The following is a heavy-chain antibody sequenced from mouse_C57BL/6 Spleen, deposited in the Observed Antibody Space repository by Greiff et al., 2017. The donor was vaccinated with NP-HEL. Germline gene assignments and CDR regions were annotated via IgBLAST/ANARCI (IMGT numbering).Heavy chain of an antibody. CDR2: IYPGDGDT. CDR3: ARSYDYDDALYAMDY. D-gene: IGHD2-4*01. CDR1: GYAFSSSW. Sequence: VQLQQSGPELVKPGASVKISCKASGYAFSSSWMNWVKQRPGKGLEWIGRIYPGDGDTNYNGKFKGKATLTADKSSSTAYMQLSSLTSEDSAVYFCARSYDYDDALYAMDYWGQGTSVTVSS. J-gene: IGHJ4*01. V-gene: IGHV1-82*01.